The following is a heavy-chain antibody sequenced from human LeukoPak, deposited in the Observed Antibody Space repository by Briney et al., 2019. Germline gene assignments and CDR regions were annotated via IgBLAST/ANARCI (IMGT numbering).Heavy chain of an antibody. CDR3: ARVLDWYFDL. V-gene: IGHV4-30-4*01. CDR1: GGSISSGGYY. CDR2: IYYSGST. J-gene: IGHJ2*01. Sequence: SEALSLTCTVSGGSISSGGYYWSWIRQPPGKGLEWIGYIYYSGSTYHNPSLKSRVTISVGTSKNQFSLKLSSVTAADTAVYYCARVLDWYFDLWGRGTLVTVSS.